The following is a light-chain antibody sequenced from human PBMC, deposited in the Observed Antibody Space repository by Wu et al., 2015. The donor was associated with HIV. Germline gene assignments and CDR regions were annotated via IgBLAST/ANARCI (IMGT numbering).Light chain of an antibody. CDR3: QQYNKWPLT. CDR2: DTS. Sequence: VSPRGGATLSCRASQGVNNNFAWYQQKPGQAPRLLIFDTSTRAAGVPARFSGSVSGTEFTLTISSLQSEDIAIYYCQQYNKWPLTFGGGTKVEIK. J-gene: IGKJ4*01. V-gene: IGKV3-15*01. CDR1: QGVNNN.